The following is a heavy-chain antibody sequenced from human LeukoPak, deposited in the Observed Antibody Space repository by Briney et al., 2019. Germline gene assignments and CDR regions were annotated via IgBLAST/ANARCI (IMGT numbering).Heavy chain of an antibody. Sequence: PGGSLRLTCAASGFSFSSYYMHWVRQAPGKGLEWVAGISYDGRDKYYADSVKGRFTISRDNYKNTLNLQMNSLRAEDTAVYYCAKPRGGDSLAFDVWGQGTMVTVSS. J-gene: IGHJ3*01. V-gene: IGHV3-30*18. D-gene: IGHD2-21*02. CDR2: ISYDGRDK. CDR3: AKPRGGDSLAFDV. CDR1: GFSFSSYY.